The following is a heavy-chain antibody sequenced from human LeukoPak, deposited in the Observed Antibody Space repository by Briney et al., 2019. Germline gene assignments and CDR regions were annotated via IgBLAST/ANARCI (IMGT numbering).Heavy chain of an antibody. Sequence: GGSLRLSCAASGFTFSSYGMHWVRQAPGKGLEWVAFIRYDGSNKYYADSVKGRFTISRDNSKNTLYLQMNSLRAEDTAVYYCAKDSKIVPAAPTDYWGQGTLVTVSS. J-gene: IGHJ4*02. CDR3: AKDSKIVPAAPTDY. CDR1: GFTFSSYG. V-gene: IGHV3-30*02. CDR2: IRYDGSNK. D-gene: IGHD2-2*01.